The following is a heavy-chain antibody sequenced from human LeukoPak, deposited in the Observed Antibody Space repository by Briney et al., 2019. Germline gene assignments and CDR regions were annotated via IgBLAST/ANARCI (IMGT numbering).Heavy chain of an antibody. CDR2: INPSGGST. J-gene: IGHJ6*03. V-gene: IGHV1-46*01. CDR3: AREAYYYDSSGLRAYYYYYMDV. D-gene: IGHD3-22*01. Sequence: ASVKVSCKASGYTFTSYYMHWVRQAPGQGLEWIGIINPSGGSTSYAQKFQGRVTMTRDTSTSTVYMELSSLRSEDTAVYYCAREAYYYDSSGLRAYYYYYMDVWGKGTTVTISS. CDR1: GYTFTSYY.